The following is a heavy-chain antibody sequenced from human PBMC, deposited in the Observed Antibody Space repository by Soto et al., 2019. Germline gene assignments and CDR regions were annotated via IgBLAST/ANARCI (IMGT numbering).Heavy chain of an antibody. CDR3: ARQGAAHYDRSGYHYALYY. Sequence: PGESLKISCKGSGYSFRNNWITWVRQMPGEGLEWMGRIDLSDSYKSYSPSFQGHVSFSAYTSINTAYLQWSRLRASDTAMYYCARQGAAHYDRSGYHYALYYWGQGTPVTVSS. CDR1: GYSFRNNW. J-gene: IGHJ4*02. CDR2: IDLSDSYK. V-gene: IGHV5-10-1*01. D-gene: IGHD3-22*01.